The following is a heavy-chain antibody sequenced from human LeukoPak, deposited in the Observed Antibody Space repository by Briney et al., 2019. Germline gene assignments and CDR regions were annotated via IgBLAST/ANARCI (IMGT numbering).Heavy chain of an antibody. V-gene: IGHV3-20*04. D-gene: IGHD1-26*01. CDR1: GFTFDDYG. CDR2: INWNGGST. J-gene: IGHJ6*03. Sequence: GGSLRLSCAASGFTFDDYGMSWVRQAPGKGLEWVSGINWNGGSTGYADSVKGRFTISRDNAKNSLYLQMNSLRAEDTAVYYCASGSFFYYYYMDVWGKGTTVTVSS. CDR3: ASGSFFYYYYMDV.